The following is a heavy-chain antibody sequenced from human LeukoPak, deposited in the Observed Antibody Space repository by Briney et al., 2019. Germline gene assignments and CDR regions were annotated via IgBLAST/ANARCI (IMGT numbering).Heavy chain of an antibody. D-gene: IGHD2-15*01. CDR1: GFTFNSYA. CDR3: AKLCSGGSCYWNY. J-gene: IGHJ4*02. V-gene: IGHV3-23*01. CDR2: ISASGGST. Sequence: GGSLRLSCSASGFTFNSYAMSWVRQAPGKGLEWVSGISASGGSTDYADSVKGRFTISRDNSKNTLYLQMNSPRAEDTAVYYCAKLCSGGSCYWNYWGQGTLVTVSS.